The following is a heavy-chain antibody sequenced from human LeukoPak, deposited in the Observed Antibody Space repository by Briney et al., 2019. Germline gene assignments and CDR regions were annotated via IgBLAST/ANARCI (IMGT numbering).Heavy chain of an antibody. CDR1: GGTFSSYA. D-gene: IGHD2-15*01. J-gene: IGHJ4*02. CDR3: ARVAPNRRYCSGGSCLNYFDY. CDR2: IIPIFGTA. V-gene: IGHV1-69*05. Sequence: SVKVSCKASGGTFSSYAISWVRQAPGQGLEWMGGIIPIFGTANYAQKLQGRVTMTTDTSTSTAYMELRSLRSDDTAVYYCARVAPNRRYCSGGSCLNYFDYWGQGTLVTVSS.